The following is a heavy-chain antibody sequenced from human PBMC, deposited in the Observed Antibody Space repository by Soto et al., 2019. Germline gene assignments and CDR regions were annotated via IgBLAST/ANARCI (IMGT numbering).Heavy chain of an antibody. Sequence: QVQLQESGPGLVKPSETLSLTCTVSGGSVSSGSYHWTWIRQSPGKELEWIGYVYFSGTTKYSPSLNSRVAMSVDTSKNQFSLKLRSVTAADTAIYYCARDGTIFGVGSGMDVWGQGTTVTVSS. CDR3: ARDGTIFGVGSGMDV. CDR2: VYFSGTT. D-gene: IGHD3-3*01. CDR1: GGSVSSGSYH. J-gene: IGHJ6*02. V-gene: IGHV4-61*01.